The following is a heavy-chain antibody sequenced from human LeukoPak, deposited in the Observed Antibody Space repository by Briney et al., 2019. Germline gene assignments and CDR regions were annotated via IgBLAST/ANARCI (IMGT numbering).Heavy chain of an antibody. J-gene: IGHJ1*01. CDR3: ASGIEPEASVAVEH. CDR2: ISSYSTYM. Sequence: GGSLRLSCAASGFTFSTSSMNWVRQAPGKGLEWVSSISSYSTYMYYGGSVRGRFTISRDNAKNSLYLQMNSLTAEDTSLYYCASGIEPEASVAVEHWGQGTLVTVSS. V-gene: IGHV3-21*01. D-gene: IGHD2-21*01. CDR1: GFTFSTSS.